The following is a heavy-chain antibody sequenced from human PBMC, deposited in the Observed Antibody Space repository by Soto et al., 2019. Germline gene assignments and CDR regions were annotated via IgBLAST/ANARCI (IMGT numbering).Heavy chain of an antibody. V-gene: IGHV1-69*01. D-gene: IGHD3-22*01. CDR3: ARDSSGYSDEYFQH. Sequence: QVQLVQSGAEVKKSGSSVKVSCKASGGTFSSYAISWVRQAPGQGLEWMGGIIPIFGTANYAQKFQGRVTITADESTSTAYMELSSLRSEDTAVYYCARDSSGYSDEYFQHWGQGTLVTVSS. CDR1: GGTFSSYA. J-gene: IGHJ1*01. CDR2: IIPIFGTA.